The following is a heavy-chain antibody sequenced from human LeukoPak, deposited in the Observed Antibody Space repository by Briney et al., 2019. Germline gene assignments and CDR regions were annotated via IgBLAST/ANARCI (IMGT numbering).Heavy chain of an antibody. CDR1: GYTFTSYG. V-gene: IGHV1-18*01. D-gene: IGHD6-19*01. CDR3: ASPLYSSGWDPYYYYYMDV. J-gene: IGHJ6*03. CDR2: ISAYNSNT. Sequence: ASVKVSCKASGYTFTSYGISWVRQAPGQGLEWMGWISAYNSNTNYAQKLQGRVTMTTDTSTSTAYMELRSLRSDDTAVYYCASPLYSSGWDPYYYYYMDVWGKGTTVTVSS.